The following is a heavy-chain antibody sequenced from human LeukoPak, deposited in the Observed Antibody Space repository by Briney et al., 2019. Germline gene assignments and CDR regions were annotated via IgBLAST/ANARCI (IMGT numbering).Heavy chain of an antibody. CDR3: ARGSYGYIDQ. J-gene: IGHJ4*02. Sequence: PSETLSLTCSVSGDSIINYYWMWVRQPAGKGMEWIGRIYLSENNNYNSPSLRSRVTMSPDTSMNRFSLKLSSVTAADTAVYYCARGSYGYIDQWGQGLLVTVSS. CDR1: GDSIINYY. V-gene: IGHV4-4*07. D-gene: IGHD3-16*01. CDR2: IYLSENN.